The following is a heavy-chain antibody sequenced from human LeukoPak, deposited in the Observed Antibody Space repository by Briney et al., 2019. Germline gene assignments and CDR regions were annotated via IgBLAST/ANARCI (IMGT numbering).Heavy chain of an antibody. CDR2: IYSGGTT. CDR3: ATVASGSYYN. J-gene: IGHJ4*02. Sequence: GGSLRLSCAVSGFTVSSNYMSWVRQAPGKGPEWVSVIYSGGTTYYADSVKGRFTISRDNSKNTLYLQMNSLRAEDTAVYYCATVASGSYYNWGQGTLVTVSS. CDR1: GFTVSSNY. V-gene: IGHV3-66*01. D-gene: IGHD1-26*01.